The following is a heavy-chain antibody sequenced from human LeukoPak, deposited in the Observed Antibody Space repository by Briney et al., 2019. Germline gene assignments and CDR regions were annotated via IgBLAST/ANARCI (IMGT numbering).Heavy chain of an antibody. D-gene: IGHD5-18*01. V-gene: IGHV5-51*01. CDR2: IDPSDSET. CDR1: GYSFTSYW. CDR3: ARQTAMGRSGDY. Sequence: GESLKIFCRASGYSFTSYWSGWVRQMPGKGLEWMVIIDPSDSETRYTPSLQGQVTISADKSLSTAYLQWNSLKASDTAMYYCARQTAMGRSGDYWGQGTLLTVSS. J-gene: IGHJ4*02.